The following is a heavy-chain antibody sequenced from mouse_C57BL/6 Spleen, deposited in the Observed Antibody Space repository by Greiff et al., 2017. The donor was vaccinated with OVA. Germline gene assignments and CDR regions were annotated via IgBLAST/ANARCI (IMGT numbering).Heavy chain of an antibody. CDR2: ISSGGSYT. J-gene: IGHJ1*03. Sequence: EVMLVESGGDLVKPGGSLKLSCAASGFTFSSYGMSWVRQTPDKRLEWVATISSGGSYTYYPDSVKGRFTISRDNAKNTLYLQMSSLKSEDTDMYDCARRGVVITTVVATGYFDVWGTGTTVTVSS. D-gene: IGHD1-1*01. V-gene: IGHV5-6*02. CDR3: ARRGVVITTVVATGYFDV. CDR1: GFTFSSYG.